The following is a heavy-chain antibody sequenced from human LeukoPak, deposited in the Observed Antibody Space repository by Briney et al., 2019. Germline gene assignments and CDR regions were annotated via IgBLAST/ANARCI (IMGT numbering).Heavy chain of an antibody. CDR3: ARDQVGATRRYAFDI. J-gene: IGHJ3*02. CDR1: GGSIRSYY. D-gene: IGHD1-26*01. CDR2: VSYSGST. V-gene: IGHV4-59*01. Sequence: SETLSLTCTVSGGSIRSYYWSWVRQPPGKGLEWIGYVSYSGSTDYNPSLKSRVIISIDTSKNQFSLRLSSVTAADTAVYYCARDQVGATRRYAFDIWGQGTMVTVSS.